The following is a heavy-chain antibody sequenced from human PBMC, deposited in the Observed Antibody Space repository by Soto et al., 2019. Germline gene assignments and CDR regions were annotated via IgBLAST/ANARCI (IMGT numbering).Heavy chain of an antibody. Sequence: SETLSLTCTVSAGSISNFYCSWIRQPPGKGLEWFGYISSSGYTNYNPSLKTRVSISVDTSKNQFSLNLTSVTPADTAVHYCARASTVQTRYYFVSWGPGAPVTVFS. CDR3: ARASTVQTRYYFVS. V-gene: IGHV4-59*01. CDR2: ISSSGYT. D-gene: IGHD2-2*01. CDR1: AGSISNFY. J-gene: IGHJ4*02.